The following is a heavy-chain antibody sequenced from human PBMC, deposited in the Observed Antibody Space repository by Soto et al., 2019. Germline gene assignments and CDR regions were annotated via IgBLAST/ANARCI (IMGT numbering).Heavy chain of an antibody. V-gene: IGHV3-33*01. Sequence: QVQLVESGGGVVQPGRSLRLSCAASGFTFGSYGMHWVRQAPGKGLEWVAVIWYDGSNKYYADSVKGRFTISRDNSKNTLYLQMNSLRAEDTAVYYCARETSYYFDYWGQGTLVTVSS. J-gene: IGHJ4*02. CDR2: IWYDGSNK. CDR3: ARETSYYFDY. CDR1: GFTFGSYG.